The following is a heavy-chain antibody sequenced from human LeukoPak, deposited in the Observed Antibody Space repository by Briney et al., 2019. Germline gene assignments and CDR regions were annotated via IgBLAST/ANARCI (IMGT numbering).Heavy chain of an antibody. CDR1: GGTFSSYA. CDR2: IIPIFGTA. CDR3: AGVDRRIAVLPARYYYGMDV. J-gene: IGHJ6*02. D-gene: IGHD6-19*01. Sequence: GASVKVSCKASGGTFSSYAISWVRQAPGQGLEWMGGIIPIFGTANYAQKFQGRVTITADESTSTAYMELSSLRSEDTAVYYCAGVDRRIAVLPARYYYGMDVWGQGTTVTVSS. V-gene: IGHV1-69*01.